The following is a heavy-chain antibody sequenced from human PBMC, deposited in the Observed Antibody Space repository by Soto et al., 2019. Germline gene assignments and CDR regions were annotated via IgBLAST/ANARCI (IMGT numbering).Heavy chain of an antibody. V-gene: IGHV4-39*01. D-gene: IGHD4-17*01. Sequence: QLQLQESGPGLVKPSETLSLTCTVSGGSISSSSYYWGWIRQPPGKGLEWIGSIYYSGSTYYNPSLKSRVTLAXXTXKXXFSLKLGSVTAADTAVYYCARHVRHDGDYGSRMDVWGQGTTVTVSS. CDR1: GGSISSSSYY. CDR3: ARHVRHDGDYGSRMDV. CDR2: IYYSGST. J-gene: IGHJ6*02.